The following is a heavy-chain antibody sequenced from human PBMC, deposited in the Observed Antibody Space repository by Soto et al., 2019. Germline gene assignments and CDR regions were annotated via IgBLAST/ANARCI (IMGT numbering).Heavy chain of an antibody. CDR1: GFTFSSYS. Sequence: GSLRLSCAASGFTFSSYSMNWVRQAPGKGLEWVSSISSSSSYIYYADSVKGRFTISRDNAKNSLYLQMNSLRAEDTAVYYCAREYGGLWFGELPYYYYGMDVWGQGTTVTVYS. CDR2: ISSSSSYI. D-gene: IGHD3-10*01. V-gene: IGHV3-21*01. J-gene: IGHJ6*02. CDR3: AREYGGLWFGELPYYYYGMDV.